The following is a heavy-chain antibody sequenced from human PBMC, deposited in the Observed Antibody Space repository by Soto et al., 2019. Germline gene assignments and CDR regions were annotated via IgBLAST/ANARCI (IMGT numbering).Heavy chain of an antibody. V-gene: IGHV3-33*01. CDR1: GFPFSRYA. CDR3: ARECLEAPVRPNNMDY. Sequence: QVQLVQSGGGVVQPGTSLRLSCAASGFPFSRYAMHWVRQAPGQGLEWLAVIWYDGSHAIYVDSVRGRFTISRDNSNNTLYLQLNRLRVEDTAVYYCARECLEAPVRPNNMDYWGQGTLVTVSS. J-gene: IGHJ4*02. CDR2: IWYDGSHA.